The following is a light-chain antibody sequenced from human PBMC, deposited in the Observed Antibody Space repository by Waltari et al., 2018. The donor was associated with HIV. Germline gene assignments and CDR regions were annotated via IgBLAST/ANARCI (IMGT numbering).Light chain of an antibody. CDR1: GGHSSYA. CDR2: LNSDGSH. J-gene: IGLJ3*02. Sequence: QLVLTQSPSASASLGASVQLTCPLRGGHSSYALAWHQQQPEKGPRYLMKLNSDGSHSKGDGIPDRFSGSSSGAERYLTISSLQSEDEADYYCQTWGTGIRVFGGGTKLTVL. CDR3: QTWGTGIRV. V-gene: IGLV4-69*01.